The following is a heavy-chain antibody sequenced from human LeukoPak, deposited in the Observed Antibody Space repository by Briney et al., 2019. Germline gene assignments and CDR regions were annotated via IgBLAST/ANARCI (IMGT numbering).Heavy chain of an antibody. CDR1: GYSISSGYY. J-gene: IGHJ5*02. CDR2: IYHSGST. CDR3: ASDSSSFGFDP. V-gene: IGHV4-38-2*02. Sequence: SETLSLTCTVSGYSISSGYYWGWIRQPPGKGLEWIGSIYHSGSTYYNPSLKSRVTISVDTSKNQFSLKLNSVTAADTAVYYCASDSSSFGFDPWGQGTLVTVSS. D-gene: IGHD6-13*01.